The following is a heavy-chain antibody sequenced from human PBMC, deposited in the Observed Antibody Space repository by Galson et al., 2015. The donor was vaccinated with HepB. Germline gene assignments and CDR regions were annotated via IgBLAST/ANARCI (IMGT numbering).Heavy chain of an antibody. J-gene: IGHJ5*02. Sequence: SLRLSCAASGFTFSDSHMSWIRQAPGKGLEWVSYISSSGGTVYYADSVKGRFTISRDNAKNSLYLHMNRLRAEDTAVYYCARATLGWFDPWGQGTLVTVSS. V-gene: IGHV3-11*01. CDR1: GFTFSDSH. CDR3: ARATLGWFDP. D-gene: IGHD2/OR15-2a*01. CDR2: ISSSGGTV.